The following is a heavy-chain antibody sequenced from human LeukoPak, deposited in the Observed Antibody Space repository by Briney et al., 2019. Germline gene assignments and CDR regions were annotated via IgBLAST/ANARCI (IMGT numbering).Heavy chain of an antibody. V-gene: IGHV1-2*02. CDR2: IYPSSGDT. Sequence: GAPVKVSCKASGNTFTGYYIHWVRQAPGQGLEYMGWIYPSSGDTKFAQKFQGRVTVTRDTSISTAYMELSSLRSDDTAVYFCASVIAASGTRNWYFDLWGRGTLVTVSS. D-gene: IGHD6-13*01. CDR1: GNTFTGYY. J-gene: IGHJ2*01. CDR3: ASVIAASGTRNWYFDL.